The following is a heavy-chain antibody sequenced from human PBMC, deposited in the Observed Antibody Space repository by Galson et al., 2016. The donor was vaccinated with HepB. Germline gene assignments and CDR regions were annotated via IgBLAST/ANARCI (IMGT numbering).Heavy chain of an antibody. CDR3: TRTKVRGLPAMDV. CDR2: VNPDSGNR. J-gene: IGHJ6*02. D-gene: IGHD3-10*01. Sequence: SVKVSCKAAGYTFINYDINWVRQAPGQGLECLGWVNPDSGNRGYPQKFQGRVTMTTDRSIGTAYMELSSLRSDDTAVYYCTRTKVRGLPAMDVWGPGNTVTVSS. CDR1: GYTFINYD. V-gene: IGHV1-8*02.